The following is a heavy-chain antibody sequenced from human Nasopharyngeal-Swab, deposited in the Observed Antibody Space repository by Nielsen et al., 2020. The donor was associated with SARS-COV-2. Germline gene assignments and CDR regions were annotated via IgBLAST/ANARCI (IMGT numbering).Heavy chain of an antibody. V-gene: IGHV3-21*01. CDR3: ARDGLDYDFWSAYFMDV. D-gene: IGHD3-3*01. CDR2: ISSSSTYI. CDR1: GFTFSTYN. J-gene: IGHJ6*02. Sequence: GESLKISCAASGFTFSTYNMNWVRQVPGKGLEWISSISSSSTYIYYADSVKGRFTISRDNAKNSIYLQMNSLRAEDTAVYYCARDGLDYDFWSAYFMDVWGQGTTVTASS.